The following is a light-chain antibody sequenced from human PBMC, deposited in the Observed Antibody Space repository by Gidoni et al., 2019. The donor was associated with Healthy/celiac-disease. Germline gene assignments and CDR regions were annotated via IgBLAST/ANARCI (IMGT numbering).Light chain of an antibody. CDR3: QQYYSTPTWT. CDR2: WAS. Sequence: DIVMTQSPDSLAVSLGERATINCKSSQSVLYNSNNKNYLAWYQQKPGQPPTLLIYWASTRESGVPDRFSGSGSGTDFTLTISSLQAEDVAVYYCQQYYSTPTWTFGQXTKVEIK. V-gene: IGKV4-1*01. CDR1: QSVLYNSNNKNY. J-gene: IGKJ1*01.